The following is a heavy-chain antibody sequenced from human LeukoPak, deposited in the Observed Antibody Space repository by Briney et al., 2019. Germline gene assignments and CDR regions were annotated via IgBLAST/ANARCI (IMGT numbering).Heavy chain of an antibody. V-gene: IGHV5-51*01. Sequence: GESLKISCQGSGYNFTNYWIGWVRQMPGKGLEWMGIIYPGDSDTRYSPSFQGQVTIPADKSINTAYLQWSSLKASDTAMYYCARSSVEVAAQIDYWGRGTLVTVSS. CDR1: GYNFTNYW. D-gene: IGHD2-15*01. CDR3: ARSSVEVAAQIDY. CDR2: IYPGDSDT. J-gene: IGHJ4*02.